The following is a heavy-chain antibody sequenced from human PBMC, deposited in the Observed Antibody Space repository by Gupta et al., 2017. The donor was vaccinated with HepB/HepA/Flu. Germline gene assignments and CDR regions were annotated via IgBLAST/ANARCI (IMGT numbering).Heavy chain of an antibody. D-gene: IGHD6-19*01. CDR3: ARMGIAVAGTSGGYYYYGMDV. Sequence: QVTLKESGPVLVKPTETLTLTCTVSGFSLSNASMGVSWIRQPPGKALEWLAHIFSNDEKSYSTSLKSRLTISKDTSKSQVVLTMTNMDPVDTATYYCARMGIAVAGTSGGYYYYGMDVWGQGTTVTVSS. J-gene: IGHJ6*02. CDR2: IFSNDEK. V-gene: IGHV2-26*01. CDR1: GFSLSNASMG.